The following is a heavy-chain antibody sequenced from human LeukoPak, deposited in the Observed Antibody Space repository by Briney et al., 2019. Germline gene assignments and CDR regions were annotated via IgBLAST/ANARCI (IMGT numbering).Heavy chain of an antibody. CDR1: GYTFTNYY. CDR3: ARSGYYDILTGYRYGMDV. CDR2: INLSGGST. Sequence: ASVKVSCKASGYTFTNYYMHWVRQAPGQGLEWMGIINLSGGSTSYAQKFQGRVTMTRDTSTSTVYMELSSLRSEDTAVYYCARSGYYDILTGYRYGMDVWGQGTTVTVSS. D-gene: IGHD3-9*01. V-gene: IGHV1-46*01. J-gene: IGHJ6*02.